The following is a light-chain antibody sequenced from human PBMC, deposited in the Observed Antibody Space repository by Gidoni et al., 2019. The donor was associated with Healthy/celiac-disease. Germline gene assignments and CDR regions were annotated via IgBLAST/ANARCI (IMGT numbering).Light chain of an antibody. V-gene: IGKV3-11*01. CDR2: DAS. Sequence: EIVLTQSPATLPLSPGERATLPCRASQSVSSYLAWYQQKPGQAPRLLIYDASNRATGIPGRFSGSGSGKDFTLTISSLEAEDCVVYYWQQRSNWPPTFGQGTKVEIK. J-gene: IGKJ1*01. CDR3: QQRSNWPPT. CDR1: QSVSSY.